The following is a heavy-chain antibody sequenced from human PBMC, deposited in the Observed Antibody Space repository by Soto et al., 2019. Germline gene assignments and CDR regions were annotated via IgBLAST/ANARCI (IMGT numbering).Heavy chain of an antibody. V-gene: IGHV4-4*07. CDR1: GGSISSYY. CDR2: IYGSGSA. D-gene: IGHD3-10*01. Sequence: PSETLSLTCTVSGGSISSYYWRWIRQPAGKGLELIGRIYGSGSASYNPSLKSRVTMSLDTSKNQFSLKLSSVTAADTALYYCARDYFGSASSDWGQGTTVTVSS. CDR3: ARDYFGSASSD. J-gene: IGHJ6*02.